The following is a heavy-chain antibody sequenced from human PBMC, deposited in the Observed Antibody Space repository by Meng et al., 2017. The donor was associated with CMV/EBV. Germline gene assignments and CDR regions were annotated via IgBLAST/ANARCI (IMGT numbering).Heavy chain of an antibody. CDR1: GGSFSGYY. D-gene: IGHD3-22*01. CDR2: VNHSGST. V-gene: IGHV4-34*01. CDR3: ARRVRASPYYYDSSGYYPH. J-gene: IGHJ4*02. Sequence: SETLFLTCAVYGGSFSGYYWSWIRQPPGKGPEWIGEVNHSGSTNYNPSLKSRVTISVDTSKNQFSLKLSSVTAADTAVYYCARRVRASPYYYDSSGYYPHWGQGTLVTVSS.